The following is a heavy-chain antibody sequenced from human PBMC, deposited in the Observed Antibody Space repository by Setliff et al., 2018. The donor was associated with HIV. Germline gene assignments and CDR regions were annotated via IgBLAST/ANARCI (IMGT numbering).Heavy chain of an antibody. D-gene: IGHD6-13*01. J-gene: IGHJ3*02. Sequence: GESLKISCKALDYTFTTYWIGWVRQKPGEGLEWMGIIYPDDSNIRYNPSFQSHVTISADKSIATAYLQVNDLKTSGTATYYCARRDGRSMNAFEIWGPGTMVTVSS. CDR3: ARRDGRSMNAFEI. CDR1: DYTFTTYW. V-gene: IGHV5-51*01. CDR2: IYPDDSNI.